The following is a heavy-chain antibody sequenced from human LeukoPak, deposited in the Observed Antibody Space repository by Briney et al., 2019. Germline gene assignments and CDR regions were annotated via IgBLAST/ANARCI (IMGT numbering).Heavy chain of an antibody. CDR2: INPNSGGT. CDR1: GYTFTGYY. Sequence: ASVKVSCKASGYTFTGYYMHWVRQAPGQGLEWMGWINPNSGGTNYAQKFQGWVTMTRDTSISTAYMELSRLRSDDTAVCYCARDDGSGSFDYWGQGTLVTVSS. D-gene: IGHD3-10*01. V-gene: IGHV1-2*04. J-gene: IGHJ4*02. CDR3: ARDDGSGSFDY.